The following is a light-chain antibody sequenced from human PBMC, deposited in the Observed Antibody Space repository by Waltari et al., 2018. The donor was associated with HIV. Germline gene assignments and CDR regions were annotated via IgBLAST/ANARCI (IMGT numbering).Light chain of an antibody. J-gene: IGLJ3*02. CDR2: DVS. CDR3: CSYAGSHTWV. Sequence: STLTQPASVSGSPGQSITISCSGTSGDVGIYNLVSWYQQHPDKAPKLILYDVSDRPSGVSDRFSGSKSGNTASLTISGLQSEDEADYYCCSYAGSHTWVFGGGTKLTVL. CDR1: SGDVGIYNL. V-gene: IGLV2-23*02.